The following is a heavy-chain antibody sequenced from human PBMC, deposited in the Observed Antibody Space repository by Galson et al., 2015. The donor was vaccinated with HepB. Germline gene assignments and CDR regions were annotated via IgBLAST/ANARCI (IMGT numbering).Heavy chain of an antibody. V-gene: IGHV3-30-3*01. CDR3: ASESSSGWLDY. D-gene: IGHD6-19*01. J-gene: IGHJ4*02. Sequence: SLRLSCAASGFTFSSYAMHWVRQAPGMGLEWVAVISYDGSNKYYADSVKGRFTISRDNSKNTLYLQMNSLRAEDTAVYYRASESSSGWLDYWGQGTLVTVSS. CDR1: GFTFSSYA. CDR2: ISYDGSNK.